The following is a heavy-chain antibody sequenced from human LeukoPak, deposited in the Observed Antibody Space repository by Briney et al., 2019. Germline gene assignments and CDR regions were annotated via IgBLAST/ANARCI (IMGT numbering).Heavy chain of an antibody. D-gene: IGHD6-13*01. CDR1: GISFSDYF. Sequence: PGGSLRLSCAASGISFSDYFMSWIRQAPGKGLEWVSYISHTGYSTYYAESVKGRFTISRDNAKESLYLQMYSLRAEDTAVYYCARNSRKAGGTFIDYWGQGTLVTVSS. J-gene: IGHJ4*02. V-gene: IGHV3-11*01. CDR2: ISHTGYST. CDR3: ARNSRKAGGTFIDY.